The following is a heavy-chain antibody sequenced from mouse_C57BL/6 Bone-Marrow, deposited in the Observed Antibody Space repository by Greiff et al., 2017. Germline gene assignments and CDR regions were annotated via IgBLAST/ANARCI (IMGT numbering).Heavy chain of an antibody. J-gene: IGHJ2*01. CDR1: GFTFSDYY. Sequence: EVQLVESEGGLVQPGSSMKLSCTASGFTFSDYYMAWVRQVPEKGLEWVANINSDGSSTYYLDPLKSSFIISRYNAKNIRYLQMSSLKSEDKATYYCARALIYYGLFDYWGQGTTLTVSS. CDR2: INSDGSST. V-gene: IGHV5-16*01. D-gene: IGHD2-1*01. CDR3: ARALIYYGLFDY.